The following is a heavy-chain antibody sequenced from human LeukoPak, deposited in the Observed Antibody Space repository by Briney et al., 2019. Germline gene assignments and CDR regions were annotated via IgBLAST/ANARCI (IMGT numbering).Heavy chain of an antibody. CDR3: ARVRDGGDWDAFDI. D-gene: IGHD2-21*02. CDR2: IYLRGST. Sequence: PSGTLSLTCAVSGGSISSSNWWSWVRQPPGKGLEWIGEIYLRGSTNYNPSLKSRVTLSVDKSKNQFSLKLCSVTAASTALYNCARVRDGGDWDAFDIWGQGTMVTVSS. V-gene: IGHV4-4*02. CDR1: GGSISSSNW. J-gene: IGHJ3*02.